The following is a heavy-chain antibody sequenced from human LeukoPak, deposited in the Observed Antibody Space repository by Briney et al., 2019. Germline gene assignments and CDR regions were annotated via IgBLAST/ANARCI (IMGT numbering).Heavy chain of an antibody. V-gene: IGHV5-51*01. D-gene: IGHD6-19*01. CDR1: GYSFTSYW. Sequence: GESLKISCKGSGYSFTSYWIGWVRQMPGKGLEWMGIIYPGDSDTRYSPSFQGQVTILADKSISTAYLQWSSLKASDTAMYYCARQPRAVARNYYFDYWGQGTLVTVSS. CDR2: IYPGDSDT. J-gene: IGHJ4*02. CDR3: ARQPRAVARNYYFDY.